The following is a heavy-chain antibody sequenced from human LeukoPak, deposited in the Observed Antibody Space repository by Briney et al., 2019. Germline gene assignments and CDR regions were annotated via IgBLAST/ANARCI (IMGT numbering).Heavy chain of an antibody. CDR1: GGSFGGYY. V-gene: IGHV4-34*01. CDR2: INHSGST. CDR3: ARGQYSSSWEHLRDYGMDV. Sequence: SETLSLTCAVYGGSFGGYYWSWIRQPPGKGLEWIGEINHSGSTNYNPSLKSRVTISVDTSKNQFSLKLSSVTAADTAVYYCARGQYSSSWEHLRDYGMDVWGQGTTVTVSS. D-gene: IGHD6-13*01. J-gene: IGHJ6*02.